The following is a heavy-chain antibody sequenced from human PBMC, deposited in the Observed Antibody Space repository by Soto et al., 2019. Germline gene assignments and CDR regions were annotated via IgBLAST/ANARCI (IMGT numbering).Heavy chain of an antibody. V-gene: IGHV1-69*12. CDR1: GGTFSSYA. Sequence: QVQLVQSGAEVKKPGSSVKVSCKASGGTFSSYAISWVRQAPGQGLEWMGGIIPIFGTANYAQKFQGRVTITADEXXSXAXXELRSLRSEDTAVYYCASYPGYSYGPDYYYYGMDVWGQGTPVTVSS. D-gene: IGHD5-18*01. CDR3: ASYPGYSYGPDYYYYGMDV. CDR2: IIPIFGTA. J-gene: IGHJ6*02.